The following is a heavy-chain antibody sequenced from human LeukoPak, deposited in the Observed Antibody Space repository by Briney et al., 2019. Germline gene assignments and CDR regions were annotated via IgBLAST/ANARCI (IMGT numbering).Heavy chain of an antibody. J-gene: IGHJ6*03. CDR2: INWNGGST. V-gene: IGHV3-20*01. CDR1: GFTFDDYG. Sequence: GGSLRLSCAAFGFTFDDYGMSWVRQAPGKGLEWVSGINWNGGSTGYADSVKGRFTISRDNAKNSLYLQMNSLRAEDTALYHCARVEGYSSGWYFSKLAPYYMDVWGKGTTVTISS. D-gene: IGHD6-19*01. CDR3: ARVEGYSSGWYFSKLAPYYMDV.